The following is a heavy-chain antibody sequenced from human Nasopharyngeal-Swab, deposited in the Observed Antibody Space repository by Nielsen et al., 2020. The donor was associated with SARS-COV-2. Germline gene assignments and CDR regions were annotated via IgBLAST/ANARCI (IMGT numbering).Heavy chain of an antibody. CDR2: IYYTGST. J-gene: IGHJ6*02. CDR3: ARYPSSSWSSYGMDV. Sequence: WIRQPPGKGLEWIGYIYYTGSTYCNPSLKSRVTISVDTSKNQFSLKLISVTAADTAVYYCARYPSSSWSSYGMDVWSQGTTVTVSS. D-gene: IGHD6-13*01. V-gene: IGHV4-31*02.